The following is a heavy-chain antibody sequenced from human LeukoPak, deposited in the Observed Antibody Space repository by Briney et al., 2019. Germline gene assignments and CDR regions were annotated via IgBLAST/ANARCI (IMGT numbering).Heavy chain of an antibody. J-gene: IGHJ4*02. CDR2: ILPDGNNI. CDR3: ARDVWNGIYYFDS. Sequence: GGSLRLSCGTSGFAFRSYAMHWVRQAPGNGLEWVASILPDGNNIHYRDSVEGRFTISRDNSNNTLYLQMNSLRPEDTALYFCARDVWNGIYYFDSWGQGTLVIVSS. D-gene: IGHD1-1*01. CDR1: GFAFRSYA. V-gene: IGHV3-30*04.